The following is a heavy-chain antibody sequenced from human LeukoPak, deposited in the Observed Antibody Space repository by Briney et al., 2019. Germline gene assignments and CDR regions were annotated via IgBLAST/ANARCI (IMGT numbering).Heavy chain of an antibody. J-gene: IGHJ3*02. CDR3: ARRSRNGLDAFDI. CDR2: LDPNNGDT. Sequence: ASVTVSCKASAYTFTAYYLHWVRQAPGQGFQWMGWLDPNNGDTEYAQKFQGRVTMTRDRSISTAYMDLGRLTSDDTAVYYCARRSRNGLDAFDIWGQGTMVTVSS. D-gene: IGHD1-14*01. CDR1: AYTFTAYY. V-gene: IGHV1-2*02.